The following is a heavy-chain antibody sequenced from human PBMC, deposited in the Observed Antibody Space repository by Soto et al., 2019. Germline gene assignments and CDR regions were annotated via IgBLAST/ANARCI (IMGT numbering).Heavy chain of an antibody. V-gene: IGHV4-39*01. CDR1: GGSISSSSYY. CDR3: ARHDRSGLNWFDP. D-gene: IGHD3-3*01. Sequence: QLQLQESGPGLVKPSETLSLTCTVSGGSISSSSYYWGWIRQPPGKGLEWIGSIYYSGSTYYNPSPKRGGTISVDTSRTQFSLKLSSVTAADTAVYYCARHDRSGLNWFDPWGQGTLVTVSS. J-gene: IGHJ5*02. CDR2: IYYSGST.